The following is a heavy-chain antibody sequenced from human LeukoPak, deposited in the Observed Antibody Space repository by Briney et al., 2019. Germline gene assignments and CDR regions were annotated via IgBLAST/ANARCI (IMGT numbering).Heavy chain of an antibody. J-gene: IGHJ4*02. Sequence: SETLSLTCTVSGGSISSYYWSWIRQPPGKALEWIGYIYYSGSTNYNPSLKSRVTISVDTSKNQFSLKLSSVTAADTAVYYCARGGYSSGWPEDYWGQGTLVTVSS. CDR2: IYYSGST. CDR1: GGSISSYY. CDR3: ARGGYSSGWPEDY. V-gene: IGHV4-59*01. D-gene: IGHD6-19*01.